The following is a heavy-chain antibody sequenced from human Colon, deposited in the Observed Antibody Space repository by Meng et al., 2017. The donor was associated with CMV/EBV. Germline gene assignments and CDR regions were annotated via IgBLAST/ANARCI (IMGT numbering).Heavy chain of an antibody. V-gene: IGHV1-69*13. D-gene: IGHD4-11*01. CDR3: ARSTVSRSYYFYGMDV. CDR2: IIPIFYTA. CDR1: GGNFKNYG. J-gene: IGHJ6*02. Sequence: SVKVSCKASGGNFKNYGISWVRQAPGQGLEWMGGIIPIFYTANYAQRFQGRVTITADDLTSTAYMELNSPRSEDTAVYYCARSTVSRSYYFYGMDVWGQGTTVTVSS.